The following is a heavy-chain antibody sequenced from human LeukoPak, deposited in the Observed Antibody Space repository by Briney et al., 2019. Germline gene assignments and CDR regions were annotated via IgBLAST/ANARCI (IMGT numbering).Heavy chain of an antibody. J-gene: IGHJ4*02. CDR3: TRDPQALDF. V-gene: IGHV3-48*01. Sequence: GSPRLSFAAPGFSLNSYCMKRVPQAPGKGLEWVAYINRYTTTTYYADPVKGRFTISRDNAKNSLYLQMNSLRVEDTAVYFCTRDPQALDFWGQGTLVTVSS. CDR1: GFSLNSYC. CDR2: INRYTTTT.